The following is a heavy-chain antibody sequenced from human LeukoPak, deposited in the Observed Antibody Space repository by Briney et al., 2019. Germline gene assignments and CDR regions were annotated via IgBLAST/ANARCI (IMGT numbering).Heavy chain of an antibody. Sequence: PGGSLRLSCAASGFTFSIYSMNWVRQAPGKGPEWVSYISSSGRYIDYADSVKGRFTISRDNAKNSLFLQMNSLRAEDTAVYYCARDKSVGATPFDYWGQGTLVTVSS. V-gene: IGHV3-21*04. J-gene: IGHJ4*02. CDR2: ISSSGRYI. D-gene: IGHD1-26*01. CDR1: GFTFSIYS. CDR3: ARDKSVGATPFDY.